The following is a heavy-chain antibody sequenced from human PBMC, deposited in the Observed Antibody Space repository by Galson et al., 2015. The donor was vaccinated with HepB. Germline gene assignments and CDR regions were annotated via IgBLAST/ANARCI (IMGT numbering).Heavy chain of an antibody. D-gene: IGHD3-22*01. Sequence: SVKVSCKASGGAFSNYPIGWVRQAPGQGLEWMGRLTPIFGSPNYAQTFQDRVTITADESTTTVYMDLSRLRSDDTAFYFCARGDDYDSSGYFDYWGQGTLVTVSS. CDR2: LTPIFGSP. V-gene: IGHV1-69*13. CDR3: ARGDDYDSSGYFDY. J-gene: IGHJ4*02. CDR1: GGAFSNYP.